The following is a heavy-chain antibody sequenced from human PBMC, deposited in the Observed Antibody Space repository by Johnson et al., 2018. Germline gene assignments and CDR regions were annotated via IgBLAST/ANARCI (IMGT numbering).Heavy chain of an antibody. D-gene: IGHD2-2*01. V-gene: IGHV5-51*01. CDR1: GYSFISYW. Sequence: VQLVESGAEVKKXGESLKISCKGSGYSFISYWIGWVRQMPGKGLEWMGIIYPGDSDTRYSPSFQGQVTISADKSLSTAYLQWSSLKASDTAMYYCARFFGCTSTTCTGMDVWGQGTTVTVSS. CDR3: ARFFGCTSTTCTGMDV. J-gene: IGHJ6*02. CDR2: IYPGDSDT.